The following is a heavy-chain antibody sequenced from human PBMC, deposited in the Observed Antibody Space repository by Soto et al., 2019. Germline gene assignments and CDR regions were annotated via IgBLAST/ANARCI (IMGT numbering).Heavy chain of an antibody. CDR1: GFTFSKFE. CDR2: LTGSGNAQ. Sequence: PGGSLRLSCVASGFTFSKFEMIWVRQAPGKGLEWLSYLTGSGNAQHYANSVRGRFTISRDNAKNSLYLQLSGVRVDDTAAYYCARDHEAGGMGWFAPWGQGTLVTVSS. V-gene: IGHV3-48*03. J-gene: IGHJ5*02. CDR3: ARDHEAGGMGWFAP.